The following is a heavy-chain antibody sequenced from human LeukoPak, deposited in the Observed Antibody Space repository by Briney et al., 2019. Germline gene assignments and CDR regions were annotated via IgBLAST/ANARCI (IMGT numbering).Heavy chain of an antibody. CDR3: ARGGHFDLLEYAFDI. V-gene: IGHV4-31*03. D-gene: IGHD3-9*01. Sequence: SETLSLTCTVSGGSISSGIYYWSWIRHHPEKGLEWIGYIYHTGSPYQNPSLKSRATLSVDPSRNQFSLRLDSVTAADTAVYYCARGGHFDLLEYAFDIWGQGTMVTVS. J-gene: IGHJ3*02. CDR2: IYHTGSP. CDR1: GGSISSGIYY.